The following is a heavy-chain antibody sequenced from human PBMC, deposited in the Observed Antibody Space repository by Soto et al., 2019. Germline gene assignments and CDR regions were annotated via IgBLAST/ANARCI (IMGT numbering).Heavy chain of an antibody. Sequence: PSETLSLTCTVSGGSISSRSHYWGWIRQPPGKGLEWIGSIYYSGRTYDNPSLKSRVTTSVDTSKSQFSLKLSSVTAADTAVYYCASLLYDSSGYYYSDDWGQGTLVTVSS. CDR3: ASLLYDSSGYYYSDD. CDR2: IYYSGRT. J-gene: IGHJ4*02. CDR1: GGSISSRSHY. V-gene: IGHV4-39*01. D-gene: IGHD3-22*01.